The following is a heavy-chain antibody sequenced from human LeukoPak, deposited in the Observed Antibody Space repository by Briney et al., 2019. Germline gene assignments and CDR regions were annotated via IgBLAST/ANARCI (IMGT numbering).Heavy chain of an antibody. Sequence: GESLRLSCGAFGFTFSSYAMSCVRQAPGKGLEWVSSISGSCGSTYYADSVKGRFTISRDNSKNTLYLQMNSMRAEDTAVYYCAKDTVIGYSYGRIDYWGQGTLVTVSS. CDR3: AKDTVIGYSYGRIDY. CDR2: ISGSCGST. D-gene: IGHD5-18*01. V-gene: IGHV3-23*01. CDR1: GFTFSSYA. J-gene: IGHJ4*02.